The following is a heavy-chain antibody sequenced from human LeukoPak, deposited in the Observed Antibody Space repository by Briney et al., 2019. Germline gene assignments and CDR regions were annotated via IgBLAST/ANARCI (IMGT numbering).Heavy chain of an antibody. D-gene: IGHD5-12*01. CDR1: GFTFSNHY. CDR3: AREYSGVFDY. V-gene: IGHV3-74*01. J-gene: IGHJ4*02. CDR2: IDPNGRYT. Sequence: PGGSLRLSCAASGFTFSNHYMHWVRQAPGKGLVSVSRIDPNGRYTSYADSVKGRFTISRDNAKNTLYLQMNSLRAEDTAVYYCAREYSGVFDYWGQGTLVTVSS.